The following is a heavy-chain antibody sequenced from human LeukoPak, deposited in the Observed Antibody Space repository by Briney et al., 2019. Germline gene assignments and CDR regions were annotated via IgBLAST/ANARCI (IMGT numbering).Heavy chain of an antibody. J-gene: IGHJ6*04. CDR3: AELGITMIGGV. D-gene: IGHD3-10*02. Sequence: GGSLRLSCAASGFTFSYYGMHWVRQAPGKGLEWVANVRQDGSEGFYVESVKGRFTISRDNAKNSLYLQMNSLRAEDTAVYYCAELGITMIGGVWGKGTTVTISS. V-gene: IGHV3-7*01. CDR2: VRQDGSEG. CDR1: GFTFSYYG.